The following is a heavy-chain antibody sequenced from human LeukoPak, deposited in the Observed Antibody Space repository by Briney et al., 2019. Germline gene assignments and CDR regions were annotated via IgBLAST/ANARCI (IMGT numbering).Heavy chain of an antibody. CDR1: GFTFSSYA. J-gene: IGHJ3*02. CDR2: ISGSGGST. Sequence: PGGSLRLSCAASGFTFSSYAMSWVRQAPGKGLEWVSGISGSGGSTYYADSVKGRFTISRDNSKNTLYLQMNSLRAEDTALYYCARDRSRWLHINAFDIWGQGTMVTVSS. V-gene: IGHV3-23*01. D-gene: IGHD5-24*01. CDR3: ARDRSRWLHINAFDI.